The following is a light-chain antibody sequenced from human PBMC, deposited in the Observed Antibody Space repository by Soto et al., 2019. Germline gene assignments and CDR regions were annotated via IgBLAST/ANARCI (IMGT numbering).Light chain of an antibody. CDR3: CSYAGSYTFDVV. CDR1: SSGVGGYNY. J-gene: IGLJ2*01. CDR2: DVS. V-gene: IGLV2-11*01. Sequence: QSVLTQPRSVSGSPGQSVTISCTGTSSGVGGYNYVSWYQQHPGKAPKLMIYDVSKRPSGVPDRFSGSKSGNTASLTISGLQAEDEADYYCCSYAGSYTFDVVFGGGTKVTVL.